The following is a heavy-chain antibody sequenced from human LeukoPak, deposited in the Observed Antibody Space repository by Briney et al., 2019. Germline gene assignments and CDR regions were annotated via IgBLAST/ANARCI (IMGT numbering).Heavy chain of an antibody. Sequence: PGRSLRLSCAASGFTFSSYAMHWVRQAPGKGLEWVAVISYDGSNKYYADSVKGRFTISRDNSKNTLYLQMNSLRAEDTAVYYCARDPRKDYYFDYWGQGPLVTVSS. J-gene: IGHJ4*02. V-gene: IGHV3-30-3*01. CDR1: GFTFSSYA. CDR3: ARDPRKDYYFDY. D-gene: IGHD1-14*01. CDR2: ISYDGSNK.